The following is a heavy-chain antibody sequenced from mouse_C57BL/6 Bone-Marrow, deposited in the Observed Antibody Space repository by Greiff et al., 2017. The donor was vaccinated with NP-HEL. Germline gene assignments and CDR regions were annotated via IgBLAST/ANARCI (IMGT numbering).Heavy chain of an antibody. V-gene: IGHV14-2*01. Sequence: EVQLQQSGAELVKPGASVKLSCTASGFNIKDYYMHWVKQRTEQGLEWIGRIDPEDGETKYAPQFQGKATITADTSSNTAYLQLSSLTSEDTAVYYCGSNFYWYFDVWGTGTTVTVSS. CDR2: IDPEDGET. J-gene: IGHJ1*03. D-gene: IGHD2-5*01. CDR1: GFNIKDYY. CDR3: GSNFYWYFDV.